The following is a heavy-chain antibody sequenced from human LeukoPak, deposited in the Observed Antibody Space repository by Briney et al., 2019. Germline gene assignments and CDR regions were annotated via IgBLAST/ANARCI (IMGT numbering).Heavy chain of an antibody. CDR3: AKGFMVGGELLIASFDY. Sequence: PGGSLRLSCAASGFTFSSYAMSWVRQAPGKGLEWVSVISGSGTSTYYADSVKGRFTISRDNSKGTLYLEMNSLRAEDTAIYYFAKGFMVGGELLIASFDYGGQGPLVTVSS. CDR1: GFTFSSYA. J-gene: IGHJ4*02. V-gene: IGHV3-23*01. CDR2: ISGSGTST. D-gene: IGHD1-26*01.